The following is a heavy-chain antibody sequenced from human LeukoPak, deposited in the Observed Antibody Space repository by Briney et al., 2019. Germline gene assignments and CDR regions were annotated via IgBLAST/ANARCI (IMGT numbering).Heavy chain of an antibody. D-gene: IGHD3-3*01. Sequence: PGGSLRLSCAASGFTFSSYSMNWVRQAPGKGPEWVSSISSSSSYIYYADSVKGRFTISRDNAKNSLYLQMNSLRAEDTAVYYCAREDDFWPYYGMDVWGQGTTVTVSS. CDR1: GFTFSSYS. J-gene: IGHJ6*02. V-gene: IGHV3-21*01. CDR3: AREDDFWPYYGMDV. CDR2: ISSSSSYI.